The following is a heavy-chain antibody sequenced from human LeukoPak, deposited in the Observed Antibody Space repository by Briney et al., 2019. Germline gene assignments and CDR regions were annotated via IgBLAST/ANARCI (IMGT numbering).Heavy chain of an antibody. Sequence: ASVKLSCKASGYTFTSYGISWVRQAPGQGLEWMGWISAYNGNTNYAQKLQGRVTMTTDTSTSTAYMELRSLRSDDTAVYYCARAYYYDSSGYYLEYWGQGTLVTVSS. CDR3: ARAYYYDSSGYYLEY. J-gene: IGHJ4*02. D-gene: IGHD3-22*01. V-gene: IGHV1-18*01. CDR2: ISAYNGNT. CDR1: GYTFTSYG.